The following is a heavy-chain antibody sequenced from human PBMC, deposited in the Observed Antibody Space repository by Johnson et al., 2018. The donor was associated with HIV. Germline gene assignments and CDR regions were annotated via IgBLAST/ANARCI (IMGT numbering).Heavy chain of an antibody. CDR1: GFTFSSNA. CDR3: ATFGGGSFHAFDI. CDR2: ISGSGTNI. V-gene: IGHV3-23*04. Sequence: VQLVESGGGLVQPGGSLRLSCAAAGFTFSSNAMSWVRQAPGKGLEWVSAISGSGTNIYYADSVKGRFTISRDNAKKSLYLQMNSLRAEDTAVYYCATFGGGSFHAFDIWGQGTMVTVSS. J-gene: IGHJ3*02. D-gene: IGHD1-26*01.